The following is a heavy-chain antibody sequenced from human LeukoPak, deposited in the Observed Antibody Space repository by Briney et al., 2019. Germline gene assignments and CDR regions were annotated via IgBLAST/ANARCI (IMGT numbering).Heavy chain of an antibody. CDR2: IYYSGST. D-gene: IGHD1-26*01. CDR3: ARAPSGRYLFDY. J-gene: IGHJ4*02. V-gene: IGHV4-59*01. CDR1: GGSISSYY. Sequence: SETLSLTCTVSGGSISSYYWSWIRQPPGKGLEWIGYIYYSGSTNYNPSLKSRVTISVDTSKNQFSLKLSSVTAADTAVYYCARAPSGRYLFDYWGQGTLVTVSA.